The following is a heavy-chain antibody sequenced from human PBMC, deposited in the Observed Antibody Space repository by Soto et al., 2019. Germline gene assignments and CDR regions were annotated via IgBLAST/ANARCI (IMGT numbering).Heavy chain of an antibody. V-gene: IGHV1-18*01. Sequence: QVQLVRSGAEVKKPGASVKVSCKASGYTFTSYGISWVRQTPGQGLEWMGWISAYNSNINYAQKLQGRVTVTTDTSTSTAYMELRSLRSDDTAVYFCARDRLGATGDYWGQGTLVTVSS. CDR2: ISAYNSNI. D-gene: IGHD1-26*01. CDR3: ARDRLGATGDY. CDR1: GYTFTSYG. J-gene: IGHJ4*02.